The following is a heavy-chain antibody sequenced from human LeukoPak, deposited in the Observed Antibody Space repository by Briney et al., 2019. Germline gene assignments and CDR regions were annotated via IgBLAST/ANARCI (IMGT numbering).Heavy chain of an antibody. Sequence: SETLSLTCTVSGGSISGYYWSWIRQPPGKGLEWIGYIYYSGSTNYNPSLKSRVTISVDTSKNQFSLKLSSVTAADTAVHYCARTTVTPPDYYYYGMDVWGQGTTVTVSS. D-gene: IGHD4-17*01. CDR2: IYYSGST. CDR1: GGSISGYY. J-gene: IGHJ6*02. CDR3: ARTTVTPPDYYYYGMDV. V-gene: IGHV4-59*01.